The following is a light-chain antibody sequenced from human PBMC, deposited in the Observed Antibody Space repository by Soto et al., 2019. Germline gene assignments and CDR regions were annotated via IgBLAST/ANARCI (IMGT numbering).Light chain of an antibody. J-gene: IGLJ1*01. V-gene: IGLV2-14*03. CDR1: SSDIGGYKY. Sequence: QSALTQPASVSGSPGQSITISCTGSSSDIGGYKYVSWYQHHPGKAPQLIIFDVINRPSGVSNRFSGSKSGNTASLTIFGLQAEYEADYYCFSSTSRAMYVFGTGTKLTVL. CDR3: FSSTSRAMYV. CDR2: DVI.